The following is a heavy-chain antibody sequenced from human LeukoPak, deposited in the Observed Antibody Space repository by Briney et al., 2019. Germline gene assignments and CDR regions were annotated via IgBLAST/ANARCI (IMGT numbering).Heavy chain of an antibody. Sequence: SETLSLTCTVSGGSISSYYWSWIRQPPGKGLEWIGYIYYSGSTNYNPSLKSRVTISVDTSKNQFSLKLSSVTAADTAVYYCARLVSRGRWGNYYFDYWGQGTLVTVSS. CDR3: ARLVSRGRWGNYYFDY. V-gene: IGHV4-59*01. CDR1: GGSISSYY. J-gene: IGHJ4*02. CDR2: IYYSGST. D-gene: IGHD7-27*01.